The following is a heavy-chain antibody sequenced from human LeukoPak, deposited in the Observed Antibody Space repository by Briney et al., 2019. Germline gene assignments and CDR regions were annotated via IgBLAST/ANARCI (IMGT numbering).Heavy chain of an antibody. D-gene: IGHD6-19*01. V-gene: IGHV4-59*01. J-gene: IGHJ4*02. Sequence: LETLSLTCTVSGGSITTDYWSWIRQPPGKGLEWIGYIYYSGSTHYNPSLKSRVTISVDASKNQFSLKLSSVTAADTAVYYCARDKQWRYFDYWGQGSLVTVSS. CDR1: GGSITTDY. CDR2: IYYSGST. CDR3: ARDKQWRYFDY.